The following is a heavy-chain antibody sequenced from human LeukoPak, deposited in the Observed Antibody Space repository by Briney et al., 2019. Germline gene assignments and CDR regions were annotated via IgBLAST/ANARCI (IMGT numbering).Heavy chain of an antibody. Sequence: SETLSLTCTVSGGSISSYYWSWIRQPPGKGLEWIGYIYYSGTTYYNPSLKSRVTMSVDTSKKQFSLTLSFVTAADTAIYYGARHYYGGSGAFDIWGQGTMVTVS. CDR3: ARHYYGGSGAFDI. V-gene: IGHV4-59*08. D-gene: IGHD4-23*01. CDR2: IYYSGTT. J-gene: IGHJ3*02. CDR1: GGSISSYY.